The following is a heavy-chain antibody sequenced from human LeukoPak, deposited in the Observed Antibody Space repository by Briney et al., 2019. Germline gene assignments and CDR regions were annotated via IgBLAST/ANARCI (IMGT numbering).Heavy chain of an antibody. D-gene: IGHD5-24*01. V-gene: IGHV4-38-2*02. J-gene: IGHJ3*02. CDR2: IYHSGST. Sequence: SETLSLTCAVSGYSISSGYYWGWIRQPPGKGLEWIGSIYHSGSTYYNPSLKSRVTISVDTSKNQFSLKLSSVTAADTAVYYCGRDGYNLQGGAFGIWGQGTMVTVSS. CDR3: GRDGYNLQGGAFGI. CDR1: GYSISSGYY.